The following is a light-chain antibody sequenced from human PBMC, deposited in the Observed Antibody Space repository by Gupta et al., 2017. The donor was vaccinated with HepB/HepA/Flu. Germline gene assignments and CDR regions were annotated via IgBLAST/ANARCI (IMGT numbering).Light chain of an antibody. CDR1: QSVLSSSNNKDY. CDR3: QQYYSTQGT. V-gene: IGKV4-1*01. J-gene: IGKJ1*01. Sequence: DIVITQSRDSLAVSLGERATINCKSSQSVLSSSNNKDYLSWYQLKPGQHPKLLIYWASTPEFAVPDRFSGSGSWTDFTLTISSLQAEDVAVYFCQQYYSTQGTFGQWTKVEIK. CDR2: WAS.